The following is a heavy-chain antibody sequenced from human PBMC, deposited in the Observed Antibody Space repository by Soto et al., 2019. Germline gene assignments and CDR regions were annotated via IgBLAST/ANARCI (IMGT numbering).Heavy chain of an antibody. CDR2: INYSGST. J-gene: IGHJ6*02. V-gene: IGHV4-34*01. CDR3: ARARGGFLGSYGMDV. Sequence: PSETLSLTCAVYGGSFSGYYWSWIRQPPGKGLEWIGEINYSGSTNYNPSLKSRVAISVDTSKNQFSLKLSSVTAADTAVYYCARARGGFLGSYGMDVWGQGTTVTVSS. CDR1: GGSFSGYY. D-gene: IGHD3-3*01.